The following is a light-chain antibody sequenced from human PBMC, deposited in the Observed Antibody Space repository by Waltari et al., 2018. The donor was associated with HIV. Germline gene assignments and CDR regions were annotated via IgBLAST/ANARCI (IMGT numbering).Light chain of an antibody. Sequence: HSVLTQPPSASGTSGQTVIISCSANGPYIGSPSLTWYQHLPGATPKLLIYNNDRRPSVVPDRFSGSKSATSASLAITGVQSGDEGDYYCATWDDTLVTLVFGSGTRVVV. CDR3: ATWDDTLVTLV. J-gene: IGLJ1*01. CDR1: GPYIGSPS. V-gene: IGLV1-44*01. CDR2: NND.